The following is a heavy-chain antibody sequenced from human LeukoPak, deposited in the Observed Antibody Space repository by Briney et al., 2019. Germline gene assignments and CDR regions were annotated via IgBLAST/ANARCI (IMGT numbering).Heavy chain of an antibody. Sequence: PGGTLRLSCAASGFSFSYYGIHWVRQAPGKGLEWVAVISYDGSRKLYADSVKGRFTISGDNSRNTLYLQMNSLRAEDTSIYYCAKDQGYYDSSGDAFDIWGQGTMVTVSS. V-gene: IGHV3-30*18. D-gene: IGHD3-22*01. CDR3: AKDQGYYDSSGDAFDI. J-gene: IGHJ3*02. CDR1: GFSFSYYG. CDR2: ISYDGSRK.